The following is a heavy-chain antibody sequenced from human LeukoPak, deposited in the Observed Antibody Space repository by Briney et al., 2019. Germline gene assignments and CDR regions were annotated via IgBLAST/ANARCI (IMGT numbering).Heavy chain of an antibody. CDR3: ARVTNYFYYMDV. CDR1: GFTFDDYA. V-gene: IGHV3-21*01. D-gene: IGHD3-10*01. J-gene: IGHJ6*03. CDR2: ISSGSSSI. Sequence: GGSLRLSCAASGFTFDDYAMHWVRHAPGKGLEWVSSISSGSSSIHYADSVKGRFTISRDNAENSLYLDMNNLRAEDTAIYFCARVTNYFYYMDVWGKGTTVTVSS.